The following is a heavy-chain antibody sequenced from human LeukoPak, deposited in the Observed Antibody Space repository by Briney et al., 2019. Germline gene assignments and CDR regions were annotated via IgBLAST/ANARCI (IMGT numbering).Heavy chain of an antibody. CDR1: GGSISSYY. V-gene: IGHV4-59*08. D-gene: IGHD3-10*01. CDR2: IYYSGST. J-gene: IGHJ5*02. CDR3: ASYKSWAGQTVRGVITSGWFDP. Sequence: SETLSLTCTVSGGSISSYYWSWIRQPPGKGLEWIGYIYYSGSTNYNPSLKSRVTISVDTSKNQFSLKLSSVTAADTAVYYCASYKSWAGQTVRGVITSGWFDPWGQGTLVTVSS.